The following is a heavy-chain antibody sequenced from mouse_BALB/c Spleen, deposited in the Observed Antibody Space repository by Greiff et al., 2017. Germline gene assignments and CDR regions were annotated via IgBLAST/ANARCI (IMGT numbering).Heavy chain of an antibody. V-gene: IGHV2-6-7*01. CDR2: IWGDGST. J-gene: IGHJ3*01. D-gene: IGHD2-13*01. Sequence: VQVVESGPGLVAPAQSLSITCTASGFSLTGYGVNWVRQPPGKGLEWLGMIWGDGSTDYNSALKSRLSISKDNTNNQVFLKMNSLQTDDTARYYCARDQGYGDFGWFAYWGQGTLVTVSA. CDR1: GFSLTGYG. CDR3: ARDQGYGDFGWFAY.